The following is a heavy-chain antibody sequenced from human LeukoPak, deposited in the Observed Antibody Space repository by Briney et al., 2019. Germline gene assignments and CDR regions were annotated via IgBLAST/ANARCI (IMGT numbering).Heavy chain of an antibody. J-gene: IGHJ4*02. CDR3: ARIAARDH. V-gene: IGHV3-21*01. CDR2: ISSSSYI. Sequence: GGSLRLSCAASGFTFSSYSMNWVRQAPGKGLEWASSISSSSYIYYADSVKGRFTISRDNAKNSLYLQMNSLRAEDTAVYYCARIAARDHWGQGTLVTVSS. D-gene: IGHD6-6*01. CDR1: GFTFSSYS.